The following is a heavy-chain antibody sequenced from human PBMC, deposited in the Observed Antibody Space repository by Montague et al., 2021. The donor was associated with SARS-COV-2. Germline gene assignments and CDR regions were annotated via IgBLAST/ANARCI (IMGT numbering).Heavy chain of an antibody. CDR2: ISDAGTTI. CDR3: ARDLVVTDGISDY. J-gene: IGHJ4*02. V-gene: IGHV3-48*03. Sequence: FLRLSCAASGFTFSYFEMNWVRQAPGKGLEWISYISDAGTTIYYADSVKGRFTISRDNAKNSLYLQMNSLRAEDTAVYYCARDLVVTDGISDYWGQGTLVTVSS. D-gene: IGHD2-8*02. CDR1: GFTFSYFE.